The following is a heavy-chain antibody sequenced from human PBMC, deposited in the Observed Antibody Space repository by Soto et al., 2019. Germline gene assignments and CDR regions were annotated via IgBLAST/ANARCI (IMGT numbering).Heavy chain of an antibody. CDR3: ARESKKWPDF. J-gene: IGHJ4*02. V-gene: IGHV1-18*04. CDR1: GYSFSSYT. CDR2: IRAYNGNT. Sequence: QVQLVQSGGEVKKPGASVTVSCKASGYSFSSYTINWVRQAPGQGLEWLGWIRAYNGNTKYVEKLQGRVTMTTDTSTSPAYMELRNLRSDYTAVYYSARESKKWPDFWGPGTLVTVSS. D-gene: IGHD5-12*01.